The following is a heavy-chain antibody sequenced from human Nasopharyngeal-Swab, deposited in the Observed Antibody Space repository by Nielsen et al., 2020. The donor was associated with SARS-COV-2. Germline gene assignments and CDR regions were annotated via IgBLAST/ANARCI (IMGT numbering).Heavy chain of an antibody. D-gene: IGHD4-23*01. CDR2: ISYDGSNK. V-gene: IGHV3-30-3*01. Sequence: GESLKISCAASGFTFSSYAMHWVRQAPGKGLEWVAVISYDGSNKYYADSVKGRFTISRDNSKNMLYLQMNSLRAEDTAVYYCARDYDDYGGTADAFDIWGQGTMVTVSS. CDR1: GFTFSSYA. CDR3: ARDYDDYGGTADAFDI. J-gene: IGHJ3*02.